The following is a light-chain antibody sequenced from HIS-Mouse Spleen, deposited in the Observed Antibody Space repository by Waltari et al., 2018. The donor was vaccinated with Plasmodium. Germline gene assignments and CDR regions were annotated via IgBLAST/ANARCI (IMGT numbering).Light chain of an antibody. Sequence: SYDLPQPPSVSVSPGQTARDTCSGAAFPKKLAYWYQQKSGQAPVLVIYEDSKRPSGIPERFSGSSSGTMATLTISGAQVEDEADYYCYSTDSSGNHRVFGGGTKLTVL. J-gene: IGLJ3*02. V-gene: IGLV3-10*01. CDR1: AFPKKL. CDR2: EDS. CDR3: YSTDSSGNHRV.